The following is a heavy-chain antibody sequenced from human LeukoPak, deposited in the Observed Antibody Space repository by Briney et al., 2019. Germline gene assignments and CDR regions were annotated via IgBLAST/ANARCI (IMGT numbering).Heavy chain of an antibody. V-gene: IGHV3-21*01. CDR1: GFTFSSYS. Sequence: PGGSLRLSCAASGFTFSSYSMNWVRQAPGKGLEWVSSISSSCSYIYYADSVRGRFTISRDNAKNSLYLQMNSLRAEDTAVYYCARESPFLGATAHFNYWGQGTLVTVSS. J-gene: IGHJ4*02. CDR2: ISSSCSYI. D-gene: IGHD1-26*01. CDR3: ARESPFLGATAHFNY.